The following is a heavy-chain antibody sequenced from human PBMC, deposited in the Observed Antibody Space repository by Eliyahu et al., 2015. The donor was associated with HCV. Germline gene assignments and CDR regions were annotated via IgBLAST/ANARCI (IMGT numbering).Heavy chain of an antibody. J-gene: IGHJ4*02. CDR1: GFXFEDYG. CDR2: INWNGGTI. V-gene: IGHV3-20*04. Sequence: EVQLVESGGGVVRPGGSLRLSCXASGFXFEDYGMXWVRHAPGKGLGWVSGINWNGGTIGYADSVKGRFTISRDNAKNFLYLQMNSLRAEDTALYYCARGHSSGWYVWNYWGQGTLVTVSS. D-gene: IGHD6-19*01. CDR3: ARGHSSGWYVWNY.